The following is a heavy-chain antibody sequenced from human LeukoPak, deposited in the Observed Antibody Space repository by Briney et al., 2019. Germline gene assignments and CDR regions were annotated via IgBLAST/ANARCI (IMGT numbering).Heavy chain of an antibody. J-gene: IGHJ5*02. CDR3: ARESSGGHWFDP. CDR2: IYYSGST. CDR1: GGSISSGDYY. V-gene: IGHV4-30-4*01. D-gene: IGHD2-8*02. Sequence: PSETLSLTCTVSGGSISSGDYYWSWIRQPPGKGLEWIGYIYYSGSTYYNPSLKSRVTISVDTSKNQFSLKLSSVTAADTAVYYCARESSGGHWFDPWGQGTLVTVSS.